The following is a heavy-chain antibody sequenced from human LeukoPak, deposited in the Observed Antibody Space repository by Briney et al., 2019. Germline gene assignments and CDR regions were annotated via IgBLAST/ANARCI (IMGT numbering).Heavy chain of an antibody. CDR1: GGTFSSYA. V-gene: IGHV1-69*05. Sequence: SVKVSCKASGGTFSSYAISWVRQAPGQGLEWIGRIIPIFGTANYAQKFQGRVTITTDESTSTAYIELSSRGSEDTAVYYCARTSGSYEYWGQGTLVTVSS. CDR3: ARTSGSYEY. J-gene: IGHJ4*02. CDR2: IIPIFGTA. D-gene: IGHD1-26*01.